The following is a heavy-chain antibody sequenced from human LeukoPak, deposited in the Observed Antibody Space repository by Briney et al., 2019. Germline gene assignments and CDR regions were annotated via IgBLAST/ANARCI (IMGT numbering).Heavy chain of an antibody. D-gene: IGHD3-16*02. CDR3: ARGKGAYVWGSYRYHNWFDP. J-gene: IGHJ5*02. CDR1: GGSVSSGSYY. CDR2: IYYSGST. Sequence: SETLSLTCTVSGGSVSSGSYYWSWIRQPPGKGLEWIGYIYYSGSTNYNPSLKSRVTISVDTSKNQFSLKLSSVTAADTAVYYCARGKGAYVWGSYRYHNWFDPWGQGTLVTVSS. V-gene: IGHV4-61*01.